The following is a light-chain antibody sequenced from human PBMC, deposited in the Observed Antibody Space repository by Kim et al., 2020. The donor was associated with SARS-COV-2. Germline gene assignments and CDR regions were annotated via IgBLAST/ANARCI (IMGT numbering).Light chain of an antibody. Sequence: LSPWDRATLSCRASQSVASNHLAWFQQNPGQAPRLLIYGISSRAPATPDRFRASGSGTDFTLTISRLEPGDFTIYYCQQYDRPPYTFGQGTNLEI. V-gene: IGKV3-20*01. CDR3: QQYDRPPYT. CDR2: GIS. CDR1: QSVASNH. J-gene: IGKJ2*01.